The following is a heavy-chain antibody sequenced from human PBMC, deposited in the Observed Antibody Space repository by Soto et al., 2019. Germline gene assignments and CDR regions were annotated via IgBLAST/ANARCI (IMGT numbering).Heavy chain of an antibody. D-gene: IGHD6-6*01. Sequence: PSETLSLTCTVSGGSISSYYWSWIRQPPGKGLEWIWYIYYSGSTNYNPSLKSRVTISVDTSKNQFSLKLSSVTAADTAVYYCANQYSSSSNFDYWGQGTLVTVSS. CDR1: GGSISSYY. J-gene: IGHJ4*02. CDR3: ANQYSSSSNFDY. V-gene: IGHV4-59*01. CDR2: IYYSGST.